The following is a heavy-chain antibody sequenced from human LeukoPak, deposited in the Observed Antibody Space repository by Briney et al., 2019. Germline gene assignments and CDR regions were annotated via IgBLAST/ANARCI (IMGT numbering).Heavy chain of an antibody. CDR1: GGSISSYY. CDR3: AATGNYEQQLGVVY. D-gene: IGHD6-13*01. J-gene: IGHJ4*02. Sequence: SETLSLTCTVSGGSISSYYWSWIRQPAGKGLEWIGRIYTSGSTNYNPSLKSRVTMSVDTSKNQFSLKLSSVTAADTAVYCCAATGNYEQQLGVVYWGQGTLLTVSS. CDR2: IYTSGST. V-gene: IGHV4-4*07.